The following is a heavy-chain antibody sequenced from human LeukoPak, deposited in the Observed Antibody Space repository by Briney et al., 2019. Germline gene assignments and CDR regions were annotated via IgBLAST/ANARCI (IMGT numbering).Heavy chain of an antibody. CDR2: IYYSGST. D-gene: IGHD6-13*01. CDR3: ARVFSYRYSSSGGFDY. V-gene: IGHV4-61*01. Sequence: PSETLSLTCTVSGGSISSGSYYWSWIRQPPGKGLEWIGYIYYSGSTNYNPSLKSRVTISVDTSKNQFSLKLSSVTAADTAVYYCARVFSYRYSSSGGFDYWGQGTLVTVSS. J-gene: IGHJ4*02. CDR1: GGSISSGSYY.